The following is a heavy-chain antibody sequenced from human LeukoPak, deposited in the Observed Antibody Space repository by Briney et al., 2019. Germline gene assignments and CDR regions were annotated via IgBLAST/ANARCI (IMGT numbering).Heavy chain of an antibody. CDR2: IKWNGGST. D-gene: IGHD2-15*01. J-gene: IGHJ4*02. CDR1: GFTFDDYG. V-gene: IGHV3-20*04. CDR3: ARDGGDCSADSCYVDY. Sequence: GGSLRLSCAASGFTFDDYGMSWVRQAPGKGLEWVSSIKWNGGSTGYADSVKGRFTISRDNAKNSLYLQMNSLRAEDAALYYCARDGGDCSADSCYVDYWGQGTLVTVSS.